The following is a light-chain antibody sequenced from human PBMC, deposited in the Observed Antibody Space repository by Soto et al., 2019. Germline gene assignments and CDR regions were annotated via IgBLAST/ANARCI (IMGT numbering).Light chain of an antibody. Sequence: DIVMTQSPDSLAVSLGERATINCKSSQSVLYSSNNKNYLAWYQQKPGQPPKLLIYWASTRESGVPDRFSGSGSWTDFTLTISSLQAEDFAVYYCQQYYSTPWTFGQGTKVEIK. CDR2: WAS. V-gene: IGKV4-1*01. CDR1: QSVLYSSNNKNY. J-gene: IGKJ1*01. CDR3: QQYYSTPWT.